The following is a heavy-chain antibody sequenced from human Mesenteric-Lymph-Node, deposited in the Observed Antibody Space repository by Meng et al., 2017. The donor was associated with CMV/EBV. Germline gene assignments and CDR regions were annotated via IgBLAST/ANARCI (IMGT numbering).Heavy chain of an antibody. CDR3: VGGGYSSY. Sequence: GGSLKISCAASGFTFADYGMSWVRQAPGKGLVWISRIVGDGTITNYADSVKGRFTISRDNVKDTLYLQMNSLRVEDTAVYYCVGGGYSSYWGQGTLVTVSS. V-gene: IGHV3-74*01. D-gene: IGHD5-12*01. CDR1: GFTFADYG. CDR2: IVGDGTIT. J-gene: IGHJ4*02.